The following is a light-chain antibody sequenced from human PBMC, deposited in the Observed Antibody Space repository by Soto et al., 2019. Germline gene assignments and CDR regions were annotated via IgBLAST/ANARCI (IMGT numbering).Light chain of an antibody. CDR3: KQYNSYST. J-gene: IGKJ1*01. Sequence: DIQMTQSASTLSASVVDRVTINSRASQSISSWLAWYQQKPGKDPKLLIYDASSLQSGVPSRFSGSGSGTEFTLTISSLQPEDFATYYCKQYNSYSTFGNGNKVDIK. CDR1: QSISSW. CDR2: DAS. V-gene: IGKV1-5*01.